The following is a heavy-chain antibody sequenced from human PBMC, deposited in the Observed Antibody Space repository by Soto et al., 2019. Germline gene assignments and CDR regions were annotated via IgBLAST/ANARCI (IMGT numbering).Heavy chain of an antibody. J-gene: IGHJ5*01. CDR3: ASYGGNPNWFDP. V-gene: IGHV4-39*01. Sequence: SETLSLTCTVSGGSIGSSSYYWGGIRQPPGKGLEWIGSIYYSGSTYYNPSLKSRVTISVDTSKNQFSLKLSSVTAADTAVYYCASYGGNPNWFDPWGQGTLVTVSS. CDR2: IYYSGST. D-gene: IGHD4-17*01. CDR1: GGSIGSSSYY.